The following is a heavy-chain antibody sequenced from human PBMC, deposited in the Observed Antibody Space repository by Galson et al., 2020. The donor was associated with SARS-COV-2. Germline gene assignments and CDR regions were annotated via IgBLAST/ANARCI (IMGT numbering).Heavy chain of an antibody. J-gene: IGHJ4*02. V-gene: IGHV2-5*02. CDR1: GFSLNTPGLA. D-gene: IGHD6-19*01. CDR2: FFWDIDK. Sequence: SGPTLVKPTQTLTLTCTFSGFSLNTPGLAVGWIRQPPGKALEWLALFFWDIDKRYSPSLKDRLSITKDASKDQVVLTMTNMDPVDTATYYCARATPAPSKSPGYTSDWYWDAFDYWGQGTLVAVSS. CDR3: ARATPAPSKSPGYTSDWYWDAFDY.